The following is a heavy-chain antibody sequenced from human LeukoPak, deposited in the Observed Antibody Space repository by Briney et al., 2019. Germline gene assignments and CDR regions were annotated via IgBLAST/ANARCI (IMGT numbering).Heavy chain of an antibody. Sequence: GGSLRLSCAASGFTFDDYDMSWVRQAPGEGLGWVSGVNWGGGSTGYADSVKGRFTISRDTAKNSLYLQMSSLRAEDTALYSCARIRGSSGYYRLDYWGQGTLVTVSS. CDR3: ARIRGSSGYYRLDY. D-gene: IGHD3-22*01. CDR1: GFTFDDYD. CDR2: VNWGGGST. V-gene: IGHV3-20*04. J-gene: IGHJ4*02.